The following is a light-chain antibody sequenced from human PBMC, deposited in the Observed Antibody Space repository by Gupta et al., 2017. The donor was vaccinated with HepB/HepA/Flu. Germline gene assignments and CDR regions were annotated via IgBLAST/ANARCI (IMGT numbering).Light chain of an antibody. Sequence: SYELTQPPPVSVSPGQPASITCSGDKLGDKYACWYQQKPGQSPVLVIYQDSKRPSGIPERFSGSNSGNTATLTISGTQAMDEADYYCQAWDSSTLVFGGGTKLTVL. J-gene: IGLJ2*01. CDR3: QAWDSSTLV. CDR1: KLGDKY. V-gene: IGLV3-1*01. CDR2: QDS.